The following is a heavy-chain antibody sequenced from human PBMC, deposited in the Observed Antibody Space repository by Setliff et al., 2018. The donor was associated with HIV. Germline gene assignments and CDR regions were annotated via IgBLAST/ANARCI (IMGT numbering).Heavy chain of an antibody. D-gene: IGHD1-26*01. Sequence: GGSLRLSCAASGFTFDDYGMSWVRQAPGKGLEWVSGINWNGGRTGYEDSVKGRFTISRDNANNLVYLQMNNLRVEDTAVYFCARWGSGSYERVFDYWGQGMLVTVSS. V-gene: IGHV3-20*04. J-gene: IGHJ4*02. CDR2: INWNGGRT. CDR1: GFTFDDYG. CDR3: ARWGSGSYERVFDY.